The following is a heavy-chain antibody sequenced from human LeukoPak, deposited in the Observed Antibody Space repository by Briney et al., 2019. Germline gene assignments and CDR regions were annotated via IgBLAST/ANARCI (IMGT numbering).Heavy chain of an antibody. Sequence: SETLSLTCTVSGGSISSYYWSWIRQPAGKGLEWIGRIYTSGSTYYNPSLKSRVTISVDTSKNQFSLKLSSVTAADTAVYYCARDFGNDFLFDAFDIWGQGTMVTVSS. CDR2: IYTSGST. J-gene: IGHJ3*02. CDR3: ARDFGNDFLFDAFDI. CDR1: GGSISSYY. V-gene: IGHV4-4*07. D-gene: IGHD1-1*01.